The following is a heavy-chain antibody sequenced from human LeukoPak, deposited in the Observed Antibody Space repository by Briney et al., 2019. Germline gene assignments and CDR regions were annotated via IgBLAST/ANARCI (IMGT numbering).Heavy chain of an antibody. D-gene: IGHD3-22*01. V-gene: IGHV4-39*07. Sequence: SEILSLTCTVSGVSISSSSYYWGWIRQPPGKGLEWIGSIYYSGGTYYNPSLKSRVTMSVDTSKSQFSLKLSSVTAADTAVYYCARWDDSSRSFENWGQGTLVTVSS. CDR3: ARWDDSSRSFEN. J-gene: IGHJ4*02. CDR1: GVSISSSSYY. CDR2: IYYSGGT.